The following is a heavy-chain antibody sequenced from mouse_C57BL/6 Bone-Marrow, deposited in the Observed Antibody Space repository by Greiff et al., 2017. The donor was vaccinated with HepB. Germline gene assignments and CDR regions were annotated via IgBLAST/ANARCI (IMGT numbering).Heavy chain of an antibody. V-gene: IGHV14-3*01. CDR2: IDPANGNT. CDR3: AKSGTVGAWFAY. D-gene: IGHD1-3*01. CDR1: GFNFKNTY. J-gene: IGHJ3*01. Sequence: EVQLQQSVAELVRPGASVKLSCTASGFNFKNTYMHWVKQRPEQGLEWIGRIDPANGNTKYAPKFQGKATITADTSSNTAYLELISLTSEDTAIYYCAKSGTVGAWFAYWGQGTVVTVSA.